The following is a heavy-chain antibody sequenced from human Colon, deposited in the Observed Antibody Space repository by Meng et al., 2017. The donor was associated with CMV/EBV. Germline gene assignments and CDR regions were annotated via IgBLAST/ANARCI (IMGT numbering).Heavy chain of an antibody. CDR3: ARGGVVNGLDV. D-gene: IGHD3-3*01. V-gene: IGHV5-51*01. J-gene: IGHJ6*02. CDR2: IYPADSDT. CDR1: GYPFNTYW. Sequence: KVSCKASGYPFNTYWIGWVRQMPGKGLEWMGLIYPADSDTRYSPSFQGQVTISADKSISTAYLQWNSLKASDTATYYCARGGVVNGLDVWGQGTSVTVSS.